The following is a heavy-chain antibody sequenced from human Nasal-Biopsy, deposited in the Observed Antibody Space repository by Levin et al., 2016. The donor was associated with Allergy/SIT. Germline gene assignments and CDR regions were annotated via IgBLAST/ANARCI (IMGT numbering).Heavy chain of an antibody. CDR1: GYAFTSFG. V-gene: IGHV1-18*04. CDR3: ARDLGYCSSSSCPTLDDNYYFPMDV. D-gene: IGHD2-2*01. Sequence: ASVKVSCKASGYAFTSFGINWVRQAPGQGLEWMGWISGYNENTDYAQKFQDRVTMTTDTSTSTAYMELRSLRSDDTAVYYCARDLGYCSSSSCPTLDDNYYFPMDVWGPGTTVIVSS. CDR2: ISGYNENT. J-gene: IGHJ6*02.